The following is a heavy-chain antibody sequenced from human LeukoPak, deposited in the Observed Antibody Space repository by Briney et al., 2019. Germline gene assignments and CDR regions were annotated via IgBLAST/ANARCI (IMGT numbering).Heavy chain of an antibody. V-gene: IGHV4-4*07. CDR2: IYTSGST. CDR1: GGSISSYY. D-gene: IGHD3-9*01. CDR3: ARESNTYFAILTGYFNVRSPYYGMDV. J-gene: IGHJ6*02. Sequence: SETLSLTCTVSGGSISSYYWSWIRQPAGKGLEWIGRIYTSGSTNYNPSLKSRVTMSVDTSKNQFSLKLSSVTAADTAVYYCARESNTYFAILTGYFNVRSPYYGMDVWGQGTTVTVSS.